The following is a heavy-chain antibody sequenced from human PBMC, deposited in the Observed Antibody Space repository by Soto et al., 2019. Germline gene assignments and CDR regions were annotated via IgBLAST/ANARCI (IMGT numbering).Heavy chain of an antibody. Sequence: EVQLLESGGGLVQPGGSLRLSCAASGFTFSSYAMSWVRQAPGKGLEWVSAISGSGGSTYYADSVKGRFTISRDNSKNTLYLQMNSLRAEDTAVYYCAKDRNYYGSGSYLPPRRKTDVFDYWGQGTLVTVSS. CDR1: GFTFSSYA. D-gene: IGHD3-10*01. V-gene: IGHV3-23*01. CDR3: AKDRNYYGSGSYLPPRRKTDVFDY. J-gene: IGHJ4*02. CDR2: ISGSGGST.